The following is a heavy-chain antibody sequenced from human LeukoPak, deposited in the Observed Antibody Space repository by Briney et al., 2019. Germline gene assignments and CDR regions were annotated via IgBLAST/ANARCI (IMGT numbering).Heavy chain of an antibody. CDR1: GFTFSSYW. D-gene: IGHD3-10*01. CDR3: ARDPNYYYGSGSYYEPFDY. J-gene: IGHJ4*02. Sequence: PGGSLRLSCAASGFTFSSYWMSWVRQSPGTGLEWVANIKQDGSEKYYVDSVKGHFTISRDNAKNSLYLQMNSLRAEDTAVYYCARDPNYYYGSGSYYEPFDYWGQGTLVTVSS. V-gene: IGHV3-7*01. CDR2: IKQDGSEK.